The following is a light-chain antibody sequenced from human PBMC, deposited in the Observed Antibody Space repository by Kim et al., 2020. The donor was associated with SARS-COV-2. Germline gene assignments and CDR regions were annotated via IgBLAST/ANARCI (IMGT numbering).Light chain of an antibody. V-gene: IGLV2-14*03. Sequence: GQSITIPCTGTSSDVGGDNFVSWYQQHPGKAPKVMIYAVSNRPSGVSNRFSASKSGNTASLTISGLQADDDADYYCSSRSSSSTRVFGGGTKLTVL. CDR3: SSRSSSSTRV. CDR2: AVS. CDR1: SSDVGGDNF. J-gene: IGLJ3*02.